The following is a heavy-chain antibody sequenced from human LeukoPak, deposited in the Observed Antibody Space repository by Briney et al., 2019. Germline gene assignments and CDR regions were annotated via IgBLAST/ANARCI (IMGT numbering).Heavy chain of an antibody. Sequence: GGSLRLSCAASGFTFSSYGMHWVRQAPGKGLEWVAVILSDGSKEFYTDSVKGRFTISRDNSKNTLYLQMNSLRAEDTAVYYCAKDSDTAAGIIGYWGQGTLVTVSS. CDR3: AKDSDTAAGIIGY. CDR2: ILSDGSKE. CDR1: GFTFSSYG. J-gene: IGHJ4*02. D-gene: IGHD6-13*01. V-gene: IGHV3-33*06.